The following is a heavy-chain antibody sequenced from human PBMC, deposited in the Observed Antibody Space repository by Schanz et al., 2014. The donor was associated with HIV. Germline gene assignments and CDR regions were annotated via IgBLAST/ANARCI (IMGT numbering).Heavy chain of an antibody. D-gene: IGHD3-16*01. CDR2: FSAGVGTA. V-gene: IGHV3-23*01. CDR1: GFTITSYG. CDR3: AIRTPMISFGAYDI. J-gene: IGHJ3*02. Sequence: EVQLLESGGGLVQPGGSLRLSCAVSGFTITSYGMSWVRQAPGKGLEGVPTFSAGVGTASYADSVKGRFTISRDNSKKMLFLQMNRLRAEDTAVYYCAIRTPMISFGAYDIWGRGTMVTVSS.